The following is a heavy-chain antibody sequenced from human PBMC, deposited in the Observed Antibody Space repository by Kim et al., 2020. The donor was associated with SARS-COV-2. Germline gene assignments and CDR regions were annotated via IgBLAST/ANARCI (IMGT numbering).Heavy chain of an antibody. V-gene: IGHV1-69*06. CDR3: AREIQRGYSYGLPPDYCYYGMDV. CDR1: GGTFSSYD. J-gene: IGHJ6*02. Sequence: SVKVSCKASGGTFSSYDISWVRQAPGQGLEWMGGINPIFGTANYAQKFQGRVTITADKSTSTAYMELSSLRSEDTAVYYCAREIQRGYSYGLPPDYCYYGMDVWGQGTTVTVSS. CDR2: INPIFGTA. D-gene: IGHD5-18*01.